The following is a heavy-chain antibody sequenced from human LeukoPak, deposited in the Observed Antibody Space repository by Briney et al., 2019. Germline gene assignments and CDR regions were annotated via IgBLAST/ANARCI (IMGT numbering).Heavy chain of an antibody. Sequence: GGSLRLSCAASGFTFSSYSMNWVRQAPGKGLEWVSYISSSSSTIYYADSVKGRFTISRDNAKNSLYLQMNSLRAEDTAVYYCARAVGTDGYNLWVYWGQGTLVTVSS. D-gene: IGHD5-24*01. CDR1: GFTFSSYS. J-gene: IGHJ4*02. CDR3: ARAVGTDGYNLWVY. V-gene: IGHV3-48*01. CDR2: ISSSSSTI.